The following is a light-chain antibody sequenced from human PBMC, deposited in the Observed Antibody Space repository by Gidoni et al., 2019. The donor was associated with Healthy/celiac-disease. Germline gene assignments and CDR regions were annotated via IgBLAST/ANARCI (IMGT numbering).Light chain of an antibody. V-gene: IGLV2-23*03. CDR1: SSDVGSYNL. Sequence: QTALTQPAYVSGSPGQSITISCTGTSSDVGSYNLVSWYQQHPGKAHKLMIYEGSKRPSGVSNRFSSSKSGNTAALTISGLQAEDDADYDCCSYAGSSTFDVFRTETKVTVL. J-gene: IGLJ1*01. CDR3: CSYAGSSTFDV. CDR2: EGS.